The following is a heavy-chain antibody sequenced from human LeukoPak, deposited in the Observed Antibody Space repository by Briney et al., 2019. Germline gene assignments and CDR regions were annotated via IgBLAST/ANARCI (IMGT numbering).Heavy chain of an antibody. CDR2: MNPNSGNT. D-gene: IGHD6-13*01. V-gene: IGHV1-8*02. Sequence: ASVMVSCKASGYTFTGYYLHWVRQAPGQGLEWMGWMNPNSGNTGYAQKFQGRVTMTRNTSISTAYMELSSLRSEDTAVYYCARGTRQQLVFFYYYYMDVWGKGTTVTISS. CDR1: GYTFTGYY. J-gene: IGHJ6*03. CDR3: ARGTRQQLVFFYYYYMDV.